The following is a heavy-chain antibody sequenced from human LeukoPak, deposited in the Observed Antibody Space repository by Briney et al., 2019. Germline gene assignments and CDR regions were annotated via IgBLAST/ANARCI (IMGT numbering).Heavy chain of an antibody. CDR1: GFTFSSYW. CDR3: ARVSVQGYYGSGSFDFQH. V-gene: IGHV3-7*02. J-gene: IGHJ1*01. CDR2: IKQDGSEE. D-gene: IGHD3-10*01. Sequence: GGSLRLSCAASGFTFSSYWMSWVRQAPGKGLEWVANIKQDGSEEYYVDSMKGRFTISRDNAKNSLYLQMNSLRAEDTAVYYCARVSVQGYYGSGSFDFQHWGQGTLVTVSS.